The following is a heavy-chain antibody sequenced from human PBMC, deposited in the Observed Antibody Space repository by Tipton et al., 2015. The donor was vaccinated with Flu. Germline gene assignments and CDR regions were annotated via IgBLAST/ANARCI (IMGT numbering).Heavy chain of an antibody. Sequence: GLVKPSETLSLTCTVSSGSISSYYWSWLRQAAGRGLEWIGRIFPDGSTNYNPSLKSRVTMSIDTSKNQFSLKLSSVTAADTAVYYCARQLGGGDCYWGQGTLVTVSS. V-gene: IGHV4-4*07. J-gene: IGHJ4*02. CDR1: SGSISSYY. D-gene: IGHD2-21*01. CDR3: ARQLGGGDCY. CDR2: IFPDGST.